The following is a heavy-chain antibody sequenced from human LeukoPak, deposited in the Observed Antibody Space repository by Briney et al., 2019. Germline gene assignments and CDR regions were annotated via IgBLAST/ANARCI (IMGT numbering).Heavy chain of an antibody. CDR2: INPNSGGT. CDR1: GYAFTSYG. Sequence: ASVKGSCKASGYAFTSYGISWVRQAPGQGLEWMGWINPNSGGTNYAQKFQGRVTMTRDTSISTAYMELSRLRSDDTAVYYCARDPSQEDYMDVWGKGTTVTVSS. V-gene: IGHV1-2*02. J-gene: IGHJ6*03. CDR3: ARDPSQEDYMDV.